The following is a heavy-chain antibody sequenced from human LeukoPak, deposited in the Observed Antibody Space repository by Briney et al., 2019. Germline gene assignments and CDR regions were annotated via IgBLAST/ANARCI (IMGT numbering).Heavy chain of an antibody. J-gene: IGHJ4*02. V-gene: IGHV3-21*01. CDR3: ARIESNWAFDY. Sequence: PGGSLRLSCAASGFTFSSYSMNWVRQAPGKGLEWVSSISSSSSYIYYADSVKGRFTISRDDAKNSLYLQMNSLRVEDTAIYYCARIESNWAFDYWGQGTLVTVSA. CDR2: ISSSSSYI. CDR1: GFTFSSYS. D-gene: IGHD7-27*01.